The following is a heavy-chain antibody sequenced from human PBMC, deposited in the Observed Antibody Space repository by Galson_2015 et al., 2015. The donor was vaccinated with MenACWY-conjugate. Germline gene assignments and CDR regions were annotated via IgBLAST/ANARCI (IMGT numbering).Heavy chain of an antibody. D-gene: IGHD6-13*01. CDR1: GYTLTELS. CDR2: FDPEDGET. V-gene: IGHV1-24*01. J-gene: IGHJ4*02. Sequence: SVKVSCKVSGYTLTELSMHWVRQAPGKGLEWMGGFDPEDGETIYAQKFQGRVTMTTDTSTSTAYMELRSLRSDDTAVYYCARDIAAAGPYYFDYWGQGTLVTVSS. CDR3: ARDIAAAGPYYFDY.